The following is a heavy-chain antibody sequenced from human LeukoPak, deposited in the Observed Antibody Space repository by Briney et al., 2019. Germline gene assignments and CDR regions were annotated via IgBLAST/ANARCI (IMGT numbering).Heavy chain of an antibody. CDR2: IGTRGSRI. J-gene: IGHJ5*02. V-gene: IGHV3-11*01. D-gene: IGHD5-24*01. CDR1: GFSFSDYY. Sequence: GGSLRLSCAASGFSFSDYYMSWIRQAPGKGLEWLSTIGTRGSRIDIADSMKGRLTISKDNAKRSLYLQVNGLTAEDTAVYYCARLYGIQLGGRTGWFDPWGRGTLVIVSS. CDR3: ARLYGIQLGGRTGWFDP.